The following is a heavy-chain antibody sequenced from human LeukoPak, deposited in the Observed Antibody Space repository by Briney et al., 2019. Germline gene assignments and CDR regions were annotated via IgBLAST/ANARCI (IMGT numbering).Heavy chain of an antibody. D-gene: IGHD2-15*01. CDR3: ARDRDIVVVVAAGDDAFDI. Sequence: SETLSLTCTVSGGSISSYYWSWIRQPPGKGLEWIGYIYYSGSTYYNPSLKSRVTISVDTSKNQFSLKLSSVTAADTAVYYCARDRDIVVVVAAGDDAFDIWGQGTMVTVSS. J-gene: IGHJ3*02. CDR1: GGSISSYY. V-gene: IGHV4-59*12. CDR2: IYYSGST.